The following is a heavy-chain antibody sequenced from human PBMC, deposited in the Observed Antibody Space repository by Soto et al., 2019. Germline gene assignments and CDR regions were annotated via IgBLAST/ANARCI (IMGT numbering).Heavy chain of an antibody. CDR3: ARSQGSSTSLEIYYYYYYGMDV. D-gene: IGHD2-2*01. CDR2: IIPISGTA. V-gene: IGHV1-69*01. CDR1: GGTFSSYA. J-gene: IGHJ6*02. Sequence: QVQLVQSGAEVKKPGSSVKVSCKASGGTFSSYAISWVRQAPGQGLEWMGGIIPISGTANYAQKFQGRVTITADESMSTAYMELSSLRSEATAVYYCARSQGSSTSLEIYYYYYYGMDVWGQGTTVTVSS.